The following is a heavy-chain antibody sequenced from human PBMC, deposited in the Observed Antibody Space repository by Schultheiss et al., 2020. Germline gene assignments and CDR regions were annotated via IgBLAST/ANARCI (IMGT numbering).Heavy chain of an antibody. CDR3: ANSMVTGWYYFDY. CDR1: GFTFSSYA. V-gene: IGHV3-30*04. J-gene: IGHJ4*02. CDR2: ISYDGSNK. Sequence: GGSLRLSCAASGFTFSSYAMHWVRQAPGKGLEWVAVISYDGSNKYYADSVKGRFTISRDNSKNTLYLQMNSLRAEDTAVYYCANSMVTGWYYFDYWGQGTRVTVS. D-gene: IGHD5-18*01.